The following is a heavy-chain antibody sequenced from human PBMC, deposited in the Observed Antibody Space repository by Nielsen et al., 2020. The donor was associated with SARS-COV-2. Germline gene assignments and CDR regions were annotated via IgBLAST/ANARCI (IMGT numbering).Heavy chain of an antibody. V-gene: IGHV4-39*07. CDR3: ARIFLITMVRGVITRGNWFDP. J-gene: IGHJ5*02. D-gene: IGHD3-10*01. CDR2: IYYSGST. Sequence: PGKGLEWIGSIYYSGSTYYNPSLKSRVTISVDTSKNQFSLKLSSVTAADTAVYYCARIFLITMVRGVITRGNWFDPWGQGTLVTVSS.